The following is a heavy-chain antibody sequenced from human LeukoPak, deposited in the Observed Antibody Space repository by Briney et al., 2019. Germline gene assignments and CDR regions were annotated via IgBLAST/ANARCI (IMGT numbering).Heavy chain of an antibody. V-gene: IGHV3-23*01. CDR3: AKVQLTSVVITTPFDY. CDR1: GFTFSSYG. J-gene: IGHJ4*02. D-gene: IGHD3-22*01. CDR2: IVGSGDPT. Sequence: GGSLRLSCAASGFTFSSYGMSWVRQAPGKGLDWVSAIVGSGDPTYYLDSVKGRFTISRDNSKNTVYLQMNSLTDEDTAVYYCAKVQLTSVVITTPFDYWGQGTLVTVSS.